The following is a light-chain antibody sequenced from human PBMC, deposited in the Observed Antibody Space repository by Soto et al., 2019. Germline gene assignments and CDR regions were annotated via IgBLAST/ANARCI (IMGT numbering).Light chain of an antibody. CDR1: QSVSSS. J-gene: IGKJ3*01. V-gene: IGKV3-11*01. CDR3: QQRSNWPPEVT. Sequence: EIVLTQSPDTLSLSPGERATLSCRASQSVSSSLAWYQQKPGQAPRHLIYDASNRATGIPARFSGSGSGTDFTHTSSRLEPEDFAVYYHQQRSNWPPEVTFGPGTKVDIK. CDR2: DAS.